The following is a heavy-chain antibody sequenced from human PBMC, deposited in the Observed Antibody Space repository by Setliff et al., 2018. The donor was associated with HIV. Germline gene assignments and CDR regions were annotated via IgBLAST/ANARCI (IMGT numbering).Heavy chain of an antibody. CDR3: ARHTPYNSSWYYFDY. V-gene: IGHV1-3*01. D-gene: IGHD6-13*01. CDR2: INAGNGKT. Sequence: ASVKVSCKASGYTFTSYAMHWVRQAPGQRLEWMGWINAGNGKTKYSQKFQGRVTITRDTSASTAYMELSSLRPEDTAVYYCARHTPYNSSWYYFDYWGQGTLVTVSS. J-gene: IGHJ4*02. CDR1: GYTFTSYA.